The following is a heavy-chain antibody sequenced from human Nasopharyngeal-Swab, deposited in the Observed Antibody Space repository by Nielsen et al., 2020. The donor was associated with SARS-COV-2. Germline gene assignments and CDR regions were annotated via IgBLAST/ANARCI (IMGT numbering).Heavy chain of an antibody. CDR1: GYTFTAYY. J-gene: IGHJ6*02. Sequence: ASVKVSCKASGYTFTAYYMHWVRQAPGQGLEWMGRINPNSGGTNYAQKFQGRVTMTEDTSTDTAYMELSSLRSEDTAVYYCARDLSRITMIVVVITKSGMDVWGQGTTVTVSS. V-gene: IGHV1-2*06. D-gene: IGHD3-22*01. CDR2: INPNSGGT. CDR3: ARDLSRITMIVVVITKSGMDV.